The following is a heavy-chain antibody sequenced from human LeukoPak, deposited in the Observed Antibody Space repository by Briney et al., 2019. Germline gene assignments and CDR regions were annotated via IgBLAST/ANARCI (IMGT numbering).Heavy chain of an antibody. D-gene: IGHD3-10*01. CDR1: GGSISSYY. V-gene: IGHV4-59*01. CDR2: IYYSGST. CDR3: ARESMVRGNDAFDI. J-gene: IGHJ3*02. Sequence: SSETLSLTCTVSGGSISSYYWSWIRQPPGKGLEWIGYIYYSGSTNYNPSLKSRVTISVDTSKNQFSLKLSSVTAADTAVYYCARESMVRGNDAFDIWGQGTMVTVSS.